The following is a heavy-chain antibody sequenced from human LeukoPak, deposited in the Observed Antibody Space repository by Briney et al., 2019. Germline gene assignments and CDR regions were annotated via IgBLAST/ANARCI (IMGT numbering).Heavy chain of an antibody. D-gene: IGHD5-18*01. CDR2: INHSGST. CDR1: GGSFSGYY. CDR3: ARGRYSYGY. J-gene: IGHJ4*02. Sequence: PSETLSLTCAVYGGSFSGYYWSWIRQPPGKGLEWIGEINHSGSTNYNPSLKSRVTISVDTSKNQFPLKLSSVTAADTAVYYCARGRYSYGYWGQGTLVTVSS. V-gene: IGHV4-34*01.